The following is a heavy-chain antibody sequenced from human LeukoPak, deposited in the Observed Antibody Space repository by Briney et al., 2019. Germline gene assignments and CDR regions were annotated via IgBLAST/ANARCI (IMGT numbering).Heavy chain of an antibody. J-gene: IGHJ4*02. CDR1: GGTFISYA. Sequence: ASVKVSCKASGGTFISYAISWVRQAPGQGLEWMGGIIPIFGTANYAQKFQGRVTITADESTSTAYMELSSLRSEDTAVYYCAREGVQQLVYGYWGQGTLVTVSS. CDR2: IIPIFGTA. CDR3: AREGVQQLVYGY. D-gene: IGHD6-13*01. V-gene: IGHV1-69*13.